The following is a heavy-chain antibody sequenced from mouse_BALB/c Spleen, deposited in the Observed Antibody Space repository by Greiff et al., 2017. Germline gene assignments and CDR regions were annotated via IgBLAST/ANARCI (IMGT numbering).Heavy chain of an antibody. CDR2: IRNKANGYTT. Sequence: EVMLVESGGGLVQPGGSLRLSCATSGFTFTDYYMSWVRQPPGKALEWLGFIRNKANGYTTEYSASVKGRFTISRDNSQSILYLQMNTLRAEDSATYYCARDSYDGYYGYFDVWGAGTTVTVSS. CDR1: GFTFTDYY. V-gene: IGHV7-3*02. D-gene: IGHD2-3*01. CDR3: ARDSYDGYYGYFDV. J-gene: IGHJ1*01.